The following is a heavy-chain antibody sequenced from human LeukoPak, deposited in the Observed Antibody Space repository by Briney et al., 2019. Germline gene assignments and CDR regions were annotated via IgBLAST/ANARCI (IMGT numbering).Heavy chain of an antibody. CDR1: GGSISSSSYY. Sequence: PSETLSLTCTVSGGSISSSSYYWGWIRQPPGKGLEWIGSIYYSGSTYYNPSLKSRVTISGDTSKNQFSLKLSSVTAADTAVYYCARHGNYDFTDYWGQGTLVTVSS. CDR2: IYYSGST. J-gene: IGHJ4*02. V-gene: IGHV4-39*01. D-gene: IGHD3-3*01. CDR3: ARHGNYDFTDY.